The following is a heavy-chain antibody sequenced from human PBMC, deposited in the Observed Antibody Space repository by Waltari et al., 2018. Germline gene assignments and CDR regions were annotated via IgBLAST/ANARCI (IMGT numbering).Heavy chain of an antibody. Sequence: QVQLVQSGAEVKKPGSSVKVSCKPSGGTFSSYPISWVRQAPGQGLEWMGGITPIFGTANYAQKCQGRVTITADESTSTAYMELSSLRSEDTAVYYCARGPYCSGGSCYRYNWFDPWGRGTLVTVSS. CDR2: ITPIFGTA. CDR1: GGTFSSYP. CDR3: ARGPYCSGGSCYRYNWFDP. V-gene: IGHV1-69*12. J-gene: IGHJ5*02. D-gene: IGHD2-15*01.